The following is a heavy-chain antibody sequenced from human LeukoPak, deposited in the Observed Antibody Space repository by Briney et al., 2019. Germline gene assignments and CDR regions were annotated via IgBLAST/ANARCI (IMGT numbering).Heavy chain of an antibody. CDR3: GRDPHGHHGLLTGPHDALDI. Sequence: QPGGSLRLSCAASGFTFSSDWVHWVRQAPGKALVWVSRISGDGVYTSYADSVKGRFTISRDNAKNTLYLQMNSLRADDTAVYYCGRDPHGHHGLLTGPHDALDIWGHGTMVTVSS. CDR2: ISGDGVYT. J-gene: IGHJ3*02. V-gene: IGHV3-74*01. D-gene: IGHD3-9*01. CDR1: GFTFSSDW.